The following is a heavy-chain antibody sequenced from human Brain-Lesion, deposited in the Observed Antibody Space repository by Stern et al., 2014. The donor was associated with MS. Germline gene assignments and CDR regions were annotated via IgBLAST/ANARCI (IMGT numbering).Heavy chain of an antibody. Sequence: VQLVQSGPGLVKPSQTLSLSCTVSGGSISSGGYYWSWIRQPAGKGLEWIGRIFNRGSPSYTPSLKSRVTISIDTSKNQFSLRLNPMTAADTAVYYCARGRVVPGFQYYATDVWGQGTTVIVSS. CDR3: ARGRVVPGFQYYATDV. D-gene: IGHD2-2*01. J-gene: IGHJ6*02. CDR1: GGSISSGGYY. V-gene: IGHV4-61*02. CDR2: IFNRGSP.